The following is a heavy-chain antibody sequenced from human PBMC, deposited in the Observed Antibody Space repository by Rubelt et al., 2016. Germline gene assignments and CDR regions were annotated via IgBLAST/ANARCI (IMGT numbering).Heavy chain of an antibody. V-gene: IGHV4-34*01. CDR2: INHRGST. Sequence: QVQLQQWGAGLLKPSETLSLTCAVYGGSFSGYYWSWIRQPPGTGLEWIGEINHRGSTNYNPSLKIRVTISVDTSKNQFSLKLSSVTAADTAVYYCASRGWYYGSGSYPPRTGIVDYWGQGTLVTVSS. J-gene: IGHJ4*02. CDR3: ASRGWYYGSGSYPPRTGIVDY. D-gene: IGHD3-10*01. CDR1: GGSFSGYY.